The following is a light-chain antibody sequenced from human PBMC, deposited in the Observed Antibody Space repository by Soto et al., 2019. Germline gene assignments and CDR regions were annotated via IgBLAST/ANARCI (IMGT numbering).Light chain of an antibody. CDR1: SSNIGRNT. J-gene: IGLJ3*02. Sequence: QLVLTQPPSASGTPGQRVTISCSGGSSNIGRNTVDWFQLLPGTAPKLLIYSSDQRPSGVPDRFSGSRSGTSASLAISGLQYEDEADYFCAAWDDSVNGLVFGGGTKVTVL. CDR3: AAWDDSVNGLV. V-gene: IGLV1-44*01. CDR2: SSD.